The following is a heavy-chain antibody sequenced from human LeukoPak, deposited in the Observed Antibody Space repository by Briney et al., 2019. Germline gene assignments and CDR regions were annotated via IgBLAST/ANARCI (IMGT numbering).Heavy chain of an antibody. CDR3: AKDIYGDYGGLDY. V-gene: IGHV3-23*01. D-gene: IGHD4-17*01. J-gene: IGHJ4*02. Sequence: GGSLRLSCAASGFTFSTYAMNWVRQAPGKGLEWVSTITNSGGSTYYADSVKGRFTISRDNSKNTLYLQMNSLRAEDTAVYYCAKDIYGDYGGLDYWGQGTLVTVSS. CDR1: GFTFSTYA. CDR2: ITNSGGST.